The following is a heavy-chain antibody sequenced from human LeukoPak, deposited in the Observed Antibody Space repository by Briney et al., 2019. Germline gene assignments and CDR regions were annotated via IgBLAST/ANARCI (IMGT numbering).Heavy chain of an antibody. CDR1: GGSISSGSNY. Sequence: SETLSLTCTVSGGSISSGSNYWSWIRQPAGKGLEWVGRIYTSGSTNYNPSLKSRVTISVDTSKNQFSLNLSSVTAADTAVYYCARDPSGSYSSEAWFDYWGQGTLVTVSS. V-gene: IGHV4-61*02. D-gene: IGHD1-26*01. CDR3: ARDPSGSYSSEAWFDY. CDR2: IYTSGST. J-gene: IGHJ4*02.